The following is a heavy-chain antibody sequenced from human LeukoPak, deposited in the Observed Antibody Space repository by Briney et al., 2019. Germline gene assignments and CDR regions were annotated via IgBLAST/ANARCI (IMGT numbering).Heavy chain of an antibody. V-gene: IGHV5-51*01. Sequence: GESLKISCKGSGYSFTSYWIGWVRQMPGKGLEWMGIIYPGDSDTRYSPSFQGQVTISVDKSISTAYLQWSSLKASDTAMYYCARHFSYGSGSYYNADYWGQGTLVTVSS. J-gene: IGHJ4*02. CDR3: ARHFSYGSGSYYNADY. D-gene: IGHD3-10*01. CDR1: GYSFTSYW. CDR2: IYPGDSDT.